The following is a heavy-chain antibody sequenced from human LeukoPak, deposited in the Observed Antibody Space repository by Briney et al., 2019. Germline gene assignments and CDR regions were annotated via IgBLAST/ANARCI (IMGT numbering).Heavy chain of an antibody. CDR2: IYYSGST. Sequence: SETLSLTCTVSGVSISSSSYYWGWIRQPPGKGLEWIGSIYYSGSTYYNPSLKSRVTISVDTSKNQFSLKLSSVTAADTAVYYCARSVVPAAIDYWGQGTLVTVSS. CDR3: ARSVVPAAIDY. J-gene: IGHJ4*02. CDR1: GVSISSSSYY. D-gene: IGHD2-2*01. V-gene: IGHV4-39*01.